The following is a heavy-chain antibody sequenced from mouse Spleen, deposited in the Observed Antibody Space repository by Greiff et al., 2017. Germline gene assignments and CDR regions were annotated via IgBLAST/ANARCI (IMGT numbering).Heavy chain of an antibody. CDR3: ASYYGYRFAY. J-gene: IGHJ3*01. V-gene: IGHV2-2*01. CDR2: IWSGGST. D-gene: IGHD1-2*01. CDR1: GFSLTSYG. Sequence: QVHVKQSGPGLVQPSQSLSITCTVSGFSLTSYGVHWVRQSPGKGLEWLGVIWSGGSTDYNAAFISRLSISKDNSKSQVFFKMNSLQADDTAIYYCASYYGYRFAYWGQGTLVTVSA.